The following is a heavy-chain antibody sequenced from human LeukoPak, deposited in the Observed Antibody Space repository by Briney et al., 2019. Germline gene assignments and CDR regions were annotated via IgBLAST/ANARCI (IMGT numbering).Heavy chain of an antibody. D-gene: IGHD5-18*01. V-gene: IGHV3-23*01. J-gene: IGHJ4*02. CDR2: ISGSGGST. CDR1: GFIFSTYA. Sequence: GGSLRLSCAASGFIFSTYAMSWVRQAPGKGLEWVSAISGSGGSTYFADSVKGRFTISRDNSKNALYLQMNSLRAEDTAVYYCAKDRYSYGLIDYWGQGTLVTVSS. CDR3: AKDRYSYGLIDY.